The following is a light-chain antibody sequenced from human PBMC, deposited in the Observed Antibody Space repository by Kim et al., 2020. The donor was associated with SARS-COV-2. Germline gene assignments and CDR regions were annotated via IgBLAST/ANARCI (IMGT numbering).Light chain of an antibody. V-gene: IGKV3-11*01. CDR2: DVS. J-gene: IGKJ2*01. CDR3: QQRRDWPAYT. Sequence: EIVLTQSPVALSLSPGERATLSCRASQSVGNSLAWYQHRPGQAPMLLMYDVSNRAAGIPARFSGSGSGTDFTLPITSLDPEDFAVYYCQQRRDWPAYTFGQGTKVDIK. CDR1: QSVGNS.